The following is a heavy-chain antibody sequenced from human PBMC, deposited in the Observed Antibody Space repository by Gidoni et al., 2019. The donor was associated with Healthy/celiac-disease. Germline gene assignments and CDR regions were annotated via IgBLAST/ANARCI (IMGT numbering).Heavy chain of an antibody. J-gene: IGHJ5*02. CDR1: GGSFSGYS. D-gene: IGHD3-3*01. CDR2: INHSGST. Sequence: QVQLQQWGAGLLPPSETLSLTCAVYGGSFSGYSWSWIRQPPGKGLEWIGEINHSGSTNSNPSLKSRVTISVDTSKNQFSLKLSSVTAADTAVYYCARSITICGVVISSTNNWFDPWGQGTLVTVSS. V-gene: IGHV4-34*01. CDR3: ARSITICGVVISSTNNWFDP.